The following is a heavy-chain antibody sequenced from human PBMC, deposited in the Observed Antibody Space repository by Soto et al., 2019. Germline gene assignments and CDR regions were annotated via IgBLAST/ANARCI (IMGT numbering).Heavy chain of an antibody. CDR1: GGSISSSSYY. CDR3: ARWAAAGTKRGAYYYYGMDV. D-gene: IGHD6-13*01. V-gene: IGHV4-39*01. CDR2: IYYSGST. J-gene: IGHJ6*02. Sequence: SETLSLTCTVSGGSISSSSYYWGWIRQPPGKGLEWIGSIYYSGSTYYNPSLKSRVTISVDTSKNQFSLKLSSVTAADTAVYYCARWAAAGTKRGAYYYYGMDVWGQGTTVTSP.